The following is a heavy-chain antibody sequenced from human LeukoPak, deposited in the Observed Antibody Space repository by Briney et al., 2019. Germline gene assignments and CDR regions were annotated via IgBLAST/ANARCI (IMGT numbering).Heavy chain of an antibody. CDR2: ISSSGSTI. Sequence: PGGSLRLSCAASGFTFSSYEMNWVRQAPGKGLEWVSYISSSGSTIYYADSVKGRFTISRDNAKNSLYLQMNSLRAEDTVVYYCARDVRYGDLEYYFDYWGQGTLVTVSS. J-gene: IGHJ4*02. D-gene: IGHD4-17*01. CDR1: GFTFSSYE. CDR3: ARDVRYGDLEYYFDY. V-gene: IGHV3-48*03.